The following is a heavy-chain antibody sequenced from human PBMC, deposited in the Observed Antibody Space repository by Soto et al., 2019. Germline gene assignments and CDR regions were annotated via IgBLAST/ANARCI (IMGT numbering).Heavy chain of an antibody. Sequence: GASVKVSCKASGYTFTSYGISWVRQAPGQGLEWMGWISAYNGNTNYAQKLQGRVTMTTDTSTSTAYMELRSLRSDDTAVYYCARDAGYGDYDLNFDYWGQGTLVTVSS. D-gene: IGHD4-17*01. CDR3: ARDAGYGDYDLNFDY. V-gene: IGHV1-18*01. CDR2: ISAYNGNT. J-gene: IGHJ4*02. CDR1: GYTFTSYG.